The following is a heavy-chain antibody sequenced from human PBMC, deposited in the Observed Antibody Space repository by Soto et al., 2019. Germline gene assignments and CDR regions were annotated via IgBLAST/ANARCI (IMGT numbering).Heavy chain of an antibody. Sequence: GASVKVSCKASGGTFSSYAISWVRQAPGQGLEWMGVIIPIFGTANYAQKFQGRVTITADESTSTAYMELSSLRSQDTAVYYCASSGYSRSPIDYWGQGTLVTVSS. CDR3: ASSGYSRSPIDY. CDR1: GGTFSSYA. J-gene: IGHJ4*02. V-gene: IGHV1-69*13. CDR2: IIPIFGTA. D-gene: IGHD6-13*01.